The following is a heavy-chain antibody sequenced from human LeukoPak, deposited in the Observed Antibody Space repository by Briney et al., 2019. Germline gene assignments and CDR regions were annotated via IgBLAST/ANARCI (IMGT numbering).Heavy chain of an antibody. D-gene: IGHD3-10*01. CDR2: ISSSGSTI. CDR3: PKNVLLWVGELFPHNYYYMDV. V-gene: IGHV3-48*03. Sequence: GGSLRLSCAASGFTFSSYEMNWVRQAPGQGLEWVSYISSSGSTIYYADSVKGRFTISRDNAKNSLYLQMNSLRAEDTAVYYCPKNVLLWVGELFPHNYYYMDVWGKGTTVTISS. J-gene: IGHJ6*03. CDR1: GFTFSSYE.